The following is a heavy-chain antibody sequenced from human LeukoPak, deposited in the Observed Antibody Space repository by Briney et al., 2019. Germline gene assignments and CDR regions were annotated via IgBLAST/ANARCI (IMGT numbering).Heavy chain of an antibody. CDR2: IYTSGST. J-gene: IGHJ3*02. CDR3: ARDGSEVAFDI. D-gene: IGHD2-2*03. CDR1: GGSISSYY. Sequence: ASETLSLTCTVSGGSISSYYWSWIRQPAGKGLEWIGRIYTSGSTNYNPSLKSRVTMSVDTSKNQFSLELSSVTAADTAVYYCARDGSEVAFDIWGQGTMVTVSS. V-gene: IGHV4-4*07.